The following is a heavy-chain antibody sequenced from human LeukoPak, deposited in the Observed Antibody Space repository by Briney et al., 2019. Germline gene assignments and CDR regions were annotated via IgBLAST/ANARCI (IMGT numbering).Heavy chain of an antibody. CDR3: AYYPTDGSGGSCYHYFDY. V-gene: IGHV2-5*01. CDR2: IYWNDDK. Sequence: SGPTLVKATQTLTLTCTFSGFSLRTNGVCVGWIRQPPGKAREWLALIYWNDDKRYSPSLTNTLTITKDTPQNQVVLTMTNMDPVDTATYSCAYYPTDGSGGSCYHYFDYWGQGSLVTVSS. J-gene: IGHJ4*02. CDR1: GFSLRTNGVC. D-gene: IGHD2-15*01.